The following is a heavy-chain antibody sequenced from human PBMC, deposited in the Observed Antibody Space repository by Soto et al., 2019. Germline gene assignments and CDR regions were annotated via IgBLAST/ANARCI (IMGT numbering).Heavy chain of an antibody. CDR1: EVSFRDYA. Sequence: PGGSLRLSFAASEVSFRDYAMAWVRQAPGKAREWVSGISGSGGASHYADFVKGRFAISRDTSKNTLYLQMNRLRVEDTALYFCAKDGYYDSSRSAFDYWGQGALVTVSS. D-gene: IGHD3-22*01. J-gene: IGHJ4*02. V-gene: IGHV3-23*01. CDR2: ISGSGGAS. CDR3: AKDGYYDSSRSAFDY.